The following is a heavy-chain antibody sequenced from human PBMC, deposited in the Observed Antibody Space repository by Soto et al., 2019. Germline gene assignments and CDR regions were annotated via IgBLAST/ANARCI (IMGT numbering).Heavy chain of an antibody. D-gene: IGHD6-6*01. CDR1: GFTFSTYW. Sequence: EVQLVESGGGLVQPGGSLRLSCAASGFTFSTYWMTWVRQVPGKGLEWVANIKQDGSQTNYVDSVKGRFTISRDNANNSLDLRMYSLRVEDAAVYYCATAVSPKYGTYWVDAFDFWGQGTVVSVSS. J-gene: IGHJ3*01. CDR2: IKQDGSQT. CDR3: ATAVSPKYGTYWVDAFDF. V-gene: IGHV3-7*05.